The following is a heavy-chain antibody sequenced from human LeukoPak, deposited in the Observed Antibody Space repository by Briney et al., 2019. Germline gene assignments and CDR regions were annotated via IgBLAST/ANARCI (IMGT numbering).Heavy chain of an antibody. J-gene: IGHJ3*02. D-gene: IGHD3-9*01. Sequence: GGSLRLSCAASGFTFSSYDMHWVRQATGKGLEWVSAIGTAGDTYYPGSVKGRFTISRENAKNSLYLQMNSLRAGDTAVYYCARSRFIRYFDWLLSPGIFDIWGQGTMVTVSS. CDR2: IGTAGDT. CDR3: ARSRFIRYFDWLLSPGIFDI. CDR1: GFTFSSYD. V-gene: IGHV3-13*01.